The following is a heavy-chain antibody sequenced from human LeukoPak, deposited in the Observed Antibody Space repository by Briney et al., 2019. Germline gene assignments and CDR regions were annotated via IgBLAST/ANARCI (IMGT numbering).Heavy chain of an antibody. J-gene: IGHJ5*02. D-gene: IGHD2-21*02. V-gene: IGHV1-18*04. CDR3: ARDPTPTMYGDNNWFDP. Sequence: ASVKLSCKASGYTFTSYGINWVRQAPGQGLEWMAWISVCTNYTNYAQKFQDRVTMTTDTSTSTAYMELRSLRSDDTAVYYCARDPTPTMYGDNNWFDPWGQGTLVIVSS. CDR1: GYTFTSYG. CDR2: ISVCTNYT.